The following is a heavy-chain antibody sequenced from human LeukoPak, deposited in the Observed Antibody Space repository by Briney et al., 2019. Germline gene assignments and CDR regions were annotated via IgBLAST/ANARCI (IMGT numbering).Heavy chain of an antibody. CDR2: IYTSGST. Sequence: PSETLSLTCTVSGGSISSGSYYWGWIRQPAGKGLEWIGRIYTSGSTNYNPSLKSRVTISVDTSKNQFSLKLSSVTAADTAVYYCARGERYCSSTSCYTRNYYYYYYMDVWGKGTTVTVSS. J-gene: IGHJ6*03. CDR3: ARGERYCSSTSCYTRNYYYYYYMDV. V-gene: IGHV4-61*02. CDR1: GGSISSGSYY. D-gene: IGHD2-2*02.